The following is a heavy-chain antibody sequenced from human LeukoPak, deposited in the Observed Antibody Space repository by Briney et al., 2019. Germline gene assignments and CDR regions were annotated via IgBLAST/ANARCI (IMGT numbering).Heavy chain of an antibody. CDR2: IYTSGST. Sequence: SETLSLTCTVSGGSISSYYWSWIRQAAGKGLEWIGRIYTSGSTNYNPSLKSRVTMSVDTSKNQFSLKLSSVTAADTAVYYCAGYCSSTSCYTRYYGMDVWGQGTTVTVSS. CDR3: AGYCSSTSCYTRYYGMDV. D-gene: IGHD2-2*02. V-gene: IGHV4-4*07. J-gene: IGHJ6*02. CDR1: GGSISSYY.